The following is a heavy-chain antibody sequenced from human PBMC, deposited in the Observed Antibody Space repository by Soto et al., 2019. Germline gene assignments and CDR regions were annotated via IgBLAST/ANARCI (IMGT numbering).Heavy chain of an antibody. V-gene: IGHV4-30-4*01. J-gene: IGHJ5*02. CDR3: ARAGSVVTIFGVVITDARHNWFDP. Sequence: SETLSLTCTVSGGSISSGDYYWSWIRQPPGKGLEWIGYIYYSGSTYYNPSLKSRVTISVDTSKNQFSLKLSSVTAADTAVYYCARAGSVVTIFGVVITDARHNWFDPWGQGTLVTVSS. CDR1: GGSISSGDYY. CDR2: IYYSGST. D-gene: IGHD3-3*01.